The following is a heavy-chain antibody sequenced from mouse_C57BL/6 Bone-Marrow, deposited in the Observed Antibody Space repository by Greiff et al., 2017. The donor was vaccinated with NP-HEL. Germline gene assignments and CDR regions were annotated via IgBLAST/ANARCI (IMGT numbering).Heavy chain of an antibody. CDR3: ALLRAVGGFDY. V-gene: IGHV1-64*01. J-gene: IGHJ2*01. CDR1: GYTFTSYW. CDR2: IHPNSGST. D-gene: IGHD1-1*01. Sequence: VQLQQPGAELVKPGASVKLSCKASGYTFTSYWMHWVKQRPGQGLEWIGMIHPNSGSTNYNEKFKSKATLTVDKSSSTAYMQLSSLTSEDSAVYYCALLRAVGGFDYWGQGTTLTVSS.